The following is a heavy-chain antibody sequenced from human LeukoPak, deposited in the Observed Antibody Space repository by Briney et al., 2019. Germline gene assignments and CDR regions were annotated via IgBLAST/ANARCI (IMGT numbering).Heavy chain of an antibody. D-gene: IGHD6-19*01. CDR2: INHSGST. V-gene: IGHV4-34*01. J-gene: IGHJ4*02. Sequence: SETLSVTCAVYGGSFSGYYWSWIRQPPGKGLEWIGEINHSGSTNYNPSLKSRVTISVDTSKNQFSLKLSSVTAADTAVYYCARGRNSGFDYWGQGTLVTVSS. CDR3: ARGRNSGFDY. CDR1: GGSFSGYY.